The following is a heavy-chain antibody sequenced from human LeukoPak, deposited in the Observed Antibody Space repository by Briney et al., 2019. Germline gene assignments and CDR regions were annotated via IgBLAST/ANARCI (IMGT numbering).Heavy chain of an antibody. J-gene: IGHJ6*04. CDR1: GFTFSNAW. D-gene: IGHD3-10*01. V-gene: IGHV3-15*01. Sequence: PGGSLRLSCAAGGFTFSNAWMSWVRQAPGKGLEWVGRIKSKTDGGTTDYAAPVKGRFTISRDDSKNTLYLQMNSLKTEDTAVYYCTTDPDYYGSGSYLYYYGMDVWGKGTTVTVSS. CDR2: IKSKTDGGTT. CDR3: TTDPDYYGSGSYLYYYGMDV.